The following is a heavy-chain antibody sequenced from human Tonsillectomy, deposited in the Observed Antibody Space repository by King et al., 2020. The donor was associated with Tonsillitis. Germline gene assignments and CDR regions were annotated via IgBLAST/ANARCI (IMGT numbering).Heavy chain of an antibody. CDR1: GFSFSSYG. CDR3: ARDSGNGMDV. J-gene: IGHJ6*04. CDR2: VWYDGSIK. V-gene: IGHV3-33*08. D-gene: IGHD1-26*01. Sequence: VQLVESGGGVVQPGRSLRLSCAASGFSFSSYGIHWVRQGPGKGLEWVAVVWYDGSIKYYVDSVKGRFSISRDNSRDTVYLQMNSLRVDDTAVYYCARDSGNGMDVWGKGTTVTVSS.